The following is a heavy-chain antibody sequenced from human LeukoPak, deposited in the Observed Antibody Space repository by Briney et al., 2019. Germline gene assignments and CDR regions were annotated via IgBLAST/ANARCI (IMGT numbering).Heavy chain of an antibody. CDR3: AREPMVRAFNRFDP. V-gene: IGHV1-2*06. J-gene: IGHJ5*02. D-gene: IGHD3-10*01. CDR2: INPNSGGT. Sequence: ASVKVSCKASGYTFTGYYLHWVRQAPGQGLEWMGRINPNSGGTNYAQKFQGRVTMTTDTSISTAYMELNRLTSDDTAVYYCAREPMVRAFNRFDPWGQGTLVTVSS. CDR1: GYTFTGYY.